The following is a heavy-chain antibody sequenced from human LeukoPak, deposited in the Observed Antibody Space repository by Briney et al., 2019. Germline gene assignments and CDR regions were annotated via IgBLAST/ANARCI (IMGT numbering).Heavy chain of an antibody. V-gene: IGHV4-34*01. J-gene: IGHJ4*02. CDR3: AREGSSGYYIDY. CDR1: GLSFSGYY. Sequence: SETLSLTCAVYGLSFSGYYWSWIRQPPGKGLEWIGEINHSGSTNYYPSLKSRFTISVDKSKNQLSLKLSSVTAADTAVYYCAREGSSGYYIDYWGQGTLVTVSS. D-gene: IGHD3-22*01. CDR2: INHSGST.